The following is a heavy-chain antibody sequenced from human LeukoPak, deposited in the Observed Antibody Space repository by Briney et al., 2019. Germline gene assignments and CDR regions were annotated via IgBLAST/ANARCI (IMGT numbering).Heavy chain of an antibody. CDR3: ARGLGRAAAGTRYAFDI. CDR1: GGTFSSYA. J-gene: IGHJ3*02. V-gene: IGHV1-18*01. Sequence: GASVKVSCKASGGTFSSYAISWVRQAPGQGLEWMGGISAYNGNTNYAQKLQGRVTMTTDTSTSTAYMELRSLRSDDTAVYYCARGLGRAAAGTRYAFDIWGQGTMVTVSS. CDR2: ISAYNGNT. D-gene: IGHD6-13*01.